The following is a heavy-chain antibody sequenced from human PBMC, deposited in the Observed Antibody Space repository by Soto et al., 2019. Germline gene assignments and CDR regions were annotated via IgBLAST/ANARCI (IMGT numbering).Heavy chain of an antibody. Sequence: PSETLSLTGTVSGASISSGGYYWNWVRQHTGKGLVWIGYIYYNGSTYYTPSLQSRISISRDTSKNQFSLHLNSVTHSVTAVYYCARGGQDIEVPSRSYYYCLDVWGHCTTDTV. D-gene: IGHD2-2*01. V-gene: IGHV4-31*03. CDR2: IYYNGST. J-gene: IGHJ6*02. CDR1: GASISSGGYY. CDR3: ARGGQDIEVPSRSYYYCLDV.